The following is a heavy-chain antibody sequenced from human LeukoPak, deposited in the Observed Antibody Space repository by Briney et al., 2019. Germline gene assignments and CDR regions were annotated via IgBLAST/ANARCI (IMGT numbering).Heavy chain of an antibody. Sequence: SETLSLTCAVSGGSISSSNWWSWVRQPPGKGLEWIGEIYHSGSTNYNPSLKSRVTMSVDKSKNQFSLKLSSVTAADTAVYYCARDIRSVGAMVAFDIWGQGTMVTFSS. D-gene: IGHD1-26*01. V-gene: IGHV4-4*02. CDR3: ARDIRSVGAMVAFDI. CDR2: IYHSGST. CDR1: GGSISSSNW. J-gene: IGHJ3*02.